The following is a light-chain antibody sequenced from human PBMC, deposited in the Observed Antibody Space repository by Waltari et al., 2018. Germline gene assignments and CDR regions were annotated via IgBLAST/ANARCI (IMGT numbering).Light chain of an antibody. Sequence: QSALTQPASVSGSPGQSITSSCTGTSSDGGSYNLVSWYQQHPGKAPKLMIYEVSKRPSGVSNRFSGSKSGNTASLTISGLQAEDEADYYCCSYAGSSTFVVFGGGTKLTVL. CDR3: CSYAGSSTFVV. CDR2: EVS. CDR1: SSDGGSYNL. V-gene: IGLV2-23*02. J-gene: IGLJ2*01.